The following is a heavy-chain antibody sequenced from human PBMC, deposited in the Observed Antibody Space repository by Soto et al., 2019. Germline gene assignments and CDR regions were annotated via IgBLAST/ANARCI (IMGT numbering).Heavy chain of an antibody. CDR1: GDSISANNAA. CDR3: VRQPLANLALYGMDV. J-gene: IGHJ6*02. V-gene: IGHV6-1*01. Sequence: SQTLSLTCAISGDSISANNAAWNWIRQSPSRGLEWLGRTYFRSKWNYDYAESVKSRLTITPDTTNNQISLQLNSVIPEDAAVYYCVRQPLANLALYGMDVWGQGTTVTVSS. D-gene: IGHD6-6*01. CDR2: TYFRSKWNY.